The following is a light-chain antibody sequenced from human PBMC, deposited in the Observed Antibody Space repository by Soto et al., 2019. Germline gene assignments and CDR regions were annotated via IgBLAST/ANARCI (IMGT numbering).Light chain of an antibody. CDR1: QSISTY. V-gene: IGKV1-39*01. Sequence: DMQMTQSASSLSSSVGERVTITFRASQSISTYLNWYQQKPGKAPKLVIYGTSTLQSGVPSRFSGSGSGTDFTLTISRLQREDFATYYCQQSYSSLWTFGQGTKVDIK. CDR3: QQSYSSLWT. CDR2: GTS. J-gene: IGKJ1*01.